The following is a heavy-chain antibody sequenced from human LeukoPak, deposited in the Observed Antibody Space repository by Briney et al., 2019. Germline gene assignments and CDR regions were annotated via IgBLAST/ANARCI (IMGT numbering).Heavy chain of an antibody. CDR2: IKQDGSEK. CDR1: GFTFSSYW. CDR3: ANDYDFWSGYFEYGMDG. Sequence: GGSLRLFCAASGFTFSSYWMSWVRQAPGKGLEWVANIKQDGSEKYYVDSVKGRFTISRDNTKNSLYLQMNSLRAEDTAVYYCANDYDFWSGYFEYGMDGGGQGTTVTVS. V-gene: IGHV3-7*01. D-gene: IGHD3-3*01. J-gene: IGHJ6*02.